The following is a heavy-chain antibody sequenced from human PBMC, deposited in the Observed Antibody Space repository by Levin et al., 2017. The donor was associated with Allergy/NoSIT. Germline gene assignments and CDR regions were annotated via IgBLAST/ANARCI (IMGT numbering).Heavy chain of an antibody. Sequence: SQTLSLTCVVYGGSFSDYYWSWIRQPPGKGLEWIGEINHSGSTDYNPSLKSRVTISVDTSKNQFSLKLRSVTAADTAVYYCARRDYVWGGYRHRAFDIWGRGTMITVSS. J-gene: IGHJ3*02. CDR1: GGSFSDYY. V-gene: IGHV4-34*01. CDR2: INHSGST. CDR3: ARRDYVWGGYRHRAFDI. D-gene: IGHD3-16*02.